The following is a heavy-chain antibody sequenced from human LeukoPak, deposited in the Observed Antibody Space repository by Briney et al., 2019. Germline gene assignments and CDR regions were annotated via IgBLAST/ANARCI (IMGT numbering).Heavy chain of an antibody. J-gene: IGHJ4*02. D-gene: IGHD6-6*01. CDR2: IYYSGST. Sequence: SETLSLTCSVSGASISSYYWSWIRQPPGKGLEWIGYIYYSGSTNYNPSLKSRVTISIHTSKNQFSLKVSSVTPADTAVYYCARGSSGNFDYWGQGTLVTVSS. CDR3: ARGSSGNFDY. CDR1: GASISSYY. V-gene: IGHV4-59*01.